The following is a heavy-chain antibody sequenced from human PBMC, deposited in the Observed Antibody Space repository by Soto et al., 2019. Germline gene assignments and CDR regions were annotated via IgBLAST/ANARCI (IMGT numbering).Heavy chain of an antibody. CDR2: ISGSGGST. CDR3: AKFSYDSSGYLFDY. V-gene: IGHV3-23*01. CDR1: GFTFSSYA. J-gene: IGHJ4*02. Sequence: GGSLRLSCASSGFTFSSYAMSWVRQAPGKGLEWVSAISGSGGSTYYADSVKGRFTISRDNSKNTLYLQMNSLRAEDTAVYYCAKFSYDSSGYLFDYWGQGTLVTVSS. D-gene: IGHD3-22*01.